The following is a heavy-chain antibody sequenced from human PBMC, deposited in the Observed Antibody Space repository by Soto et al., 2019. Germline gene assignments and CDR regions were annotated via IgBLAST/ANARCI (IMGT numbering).Heavy chain of an antibody. V-gene: IGHV1-3*01. J-gene: IGHJ4*02. CDR2: SNAGNGNT. CDR1: GYTFTSYA. Sequence: QVQLVQSGAEVKKPGASVKVSCKTSGYTFTSYAMHWVRQAPGQRLEWMGRSNAGNGNTKYSQKFQGRVTLTMDTSVSTAYMELSSLTAEDTAIYYCARDLGGWPDYWGQGTLVTVSS. D-gene: IGHD6-19*01. CDR3: ARDLGGWPDY.